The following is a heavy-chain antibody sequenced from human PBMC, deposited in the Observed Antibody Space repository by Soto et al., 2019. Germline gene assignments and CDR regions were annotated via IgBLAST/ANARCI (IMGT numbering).Heavy chain of an antibody. CDR1: GYSFTSYW. D-gene: IGHD5-12*01. J-gene: IGHJ6*02. Sequence: LGESLKISCNGSGYSFTSYWIGWVRQMPWKGLEGMGIIYPGDSDTRYSPSFQGQVTISADKSISTAYLQWSSLKASDTAMSYRGRNVVDSGYDSGYYYYYGMDVWGQGTTVTVSS. V-gene: IGHV5-51*01. CDR2: IYPGDSDT. CDR3: GRNVVDSGYDSGYYYYYGMDV.